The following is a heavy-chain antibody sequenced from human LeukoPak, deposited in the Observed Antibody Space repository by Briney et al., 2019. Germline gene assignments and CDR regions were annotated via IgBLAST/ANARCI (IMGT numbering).Heavy chain of an antibody. J-gene: IGHJ6*03. CDR1: GYTFISYG. CDR3: ARVPIPELLWVGEEQGGYYYYYMDV. D-gene: IGHD3-10*01. V-gene: IGHV1-18*01. CDR2: ISAYNGNT. Sequence: ASVKVSCKASGYTFISYGITWVRQAPGQGLEWMGWISAYNGNTNYAQKFQGRVTMTTDTHTSTAYMELRSLRSDDTAVYYCARVPIPELLWVGEEQGGYYYYYMDVWGKGTTVTISS.